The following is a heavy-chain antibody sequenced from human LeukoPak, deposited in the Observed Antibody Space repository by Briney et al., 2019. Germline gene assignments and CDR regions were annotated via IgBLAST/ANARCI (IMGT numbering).Heavy chain of an antibody. CDR1: GFTFNTYG. CDR2: IWPDGSYK. J-gene: IGHJ4*02. D-gene: IGHD3-16*01. Sequence: GGSLRLSCAPSGFTFNTYGIHWVRQAPGKGLEWVAAIWPDGSYKYYADSVKGRFTISRDNSKNTVYLQMNTLRDEDTAVYYCARAVGPFDYWGQGTLVTVSS. V-gene: IGHV3-33*01. CDR3: ARAVGPFDY.